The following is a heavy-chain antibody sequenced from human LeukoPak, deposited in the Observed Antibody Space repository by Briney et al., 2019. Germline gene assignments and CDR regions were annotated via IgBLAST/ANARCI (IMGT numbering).Heavy chain of an antibody. CDR2: INDSGST. D-gene: IGHD3-22*01. J-gene: IGHJ4*02. CDR3: ARAVVLYYFDY. Sequence: PSETLSLTCTVSGGSVSSGSHYWSWVRQPPGKRLEWIGYINDSGSTSYNPSLKSRVTISVDTSQNQFSLKLTSVTAADTAVYYCARAVVLYYFDYGAREPWSPSPQ. V-gene: IGHV4-61*01. CDR1: GGSVSSGSHY.